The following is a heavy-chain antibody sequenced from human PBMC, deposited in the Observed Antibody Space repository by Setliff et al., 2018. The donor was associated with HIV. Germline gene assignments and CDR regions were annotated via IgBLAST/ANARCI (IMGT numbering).Heavy chain of an antibody. J-gene: IGHJ6*03. CDR3: ARAFLLVPGARDYYYYLDV. D-gene: IGHD2-2*01. V-gene: IGHV4-34*01. CDR1: GGSFSGYY. Sequence: SLTCAVYGGSFSGYYWSWIRQPPGKGLEWIGEINHSGSSNYNPSLKSRVTISVDTSKNQFSLRLRSVTAADTAVYYCARAFLLVPGARDYYYYLDVWGQGNTVTVSS. CDR2: INHSGSS.